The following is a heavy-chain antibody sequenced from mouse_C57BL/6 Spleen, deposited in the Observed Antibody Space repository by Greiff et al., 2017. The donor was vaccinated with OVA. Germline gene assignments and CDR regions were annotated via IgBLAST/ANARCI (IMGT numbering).Heavy chain of an antibody. CDR1: GYTFTSYW. CDR3: AREGERSSDWYFDV. CDR2: IYPGSGST. V-gene: IGHV1-55*01. J-gene: IGHJ1*03. Sequence: VQLQQPGAELVKPGASVKMSCKASGYTFTSYWITWVKQRPGQGLEWIGDIYPGSGSTNYNEKFKSKATLTVDTSSSTAYMQLSSLTSEDSAVYYCAREGERSSDWYFDVWGTGTTVTVSS.